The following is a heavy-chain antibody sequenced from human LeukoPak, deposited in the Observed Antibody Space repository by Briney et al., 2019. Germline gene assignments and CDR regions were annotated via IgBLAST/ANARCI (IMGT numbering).Heavy chain of an antibody. J-gene: IGHJ4*02. V-gene: IGHV3-23*01. Sequence: GGSLRLSCATSGFTFSSYAMNWVRQAPGKGLDWVSGIGASGDHTFYADSVKGRFTISRDNSKNTLYLQVNSLRAEDTAVYYCAKGNGYSYGRYYFDYWGQGTLVTVSS. CDR1: GFTFSSYA. CDR2: IGASGDHT. CDR3: AKGNGYSYGRYYFDY. D-gene: IGHD5-18*01.